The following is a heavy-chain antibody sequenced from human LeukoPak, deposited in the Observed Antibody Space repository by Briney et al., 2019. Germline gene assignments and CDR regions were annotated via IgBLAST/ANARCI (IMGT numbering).Heavy chain of an antibody. CDR3: ARGGYGDFDY. Sequence: ASVKVSRKASGYTFTTYAVNCVRQAPGQGLEWMGWINTNTGNPTYAQDFTGRFVFSLDTSVSTAYLQINSLKAEDTAVYYCARGGYGDFDYWGQGTLVTVSS. CDR2: INTNTGNP. D-gene: IGHD2-15*01. V-gene: IGHV7-4-1*02. CDR1: GYTFTTYA. J-gene: IGHJ4*02.